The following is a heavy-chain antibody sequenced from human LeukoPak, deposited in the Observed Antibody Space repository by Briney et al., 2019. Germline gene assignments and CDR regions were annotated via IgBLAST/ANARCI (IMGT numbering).Heavy chain of an antibody. V-gene: IGHV3-30*18. Sequence: GGSLRLSCAASGFTFSSYGMHWVRQAPGKGLEWVAVISYDGSNKYYADSVKGRFTISRDNSKNTLYLQMNSLRAEDTAVYYCAKRHTTVTTLWYWGQGTLVTVSS. CDR2: ISYDGSNK. CDR3: AKRHTTVTTLWY. CDR1: GFTFSSYG. D-gene: IGHD4-17*01. J-gene: IGHJ4*02.